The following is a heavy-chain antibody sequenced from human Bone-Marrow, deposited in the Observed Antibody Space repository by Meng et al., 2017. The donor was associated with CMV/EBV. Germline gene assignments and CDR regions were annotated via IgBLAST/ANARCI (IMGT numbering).Heavy chain of an antibody. J-gene: IGHJ4*02. Sequence: QITLTEAGPPLVNPTQTVTLTCTFSGVSLSTSGVGVGWIRQPPGKALEWLALIYWDDDKRYSPSLKSRLTITKDTSKNQVVLTMTNMDPVDTATYYCAHRPSGYSSSWFDYWGQGTLVTVSS. CDR2: IYWDDDK. CDR1: GVSLSTSGVG. D-gene: IGHD6-13*01. V-gene: IGHV2-5*02. CDR3: AHRPSGYSSSWFDY.